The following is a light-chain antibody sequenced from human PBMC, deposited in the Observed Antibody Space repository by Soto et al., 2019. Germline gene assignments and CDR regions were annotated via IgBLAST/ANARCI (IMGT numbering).Light chain of an antibody. CDR2: DAS. V-gene: IGKV1-33*01. CDR1: QDISNF. J-gene: IGKJ4*01. CDR3: QQVSGYPLS. Sequence: DIQMTQSPSSLSASVGDRVAITCRASQDISNFLNWYQQTPGKAPKLLTYDASDLETGVPSRFSGSGSGTDFTFTISNLQPEDIATYYCQQVSGYPLSFGGGTKVDIK.